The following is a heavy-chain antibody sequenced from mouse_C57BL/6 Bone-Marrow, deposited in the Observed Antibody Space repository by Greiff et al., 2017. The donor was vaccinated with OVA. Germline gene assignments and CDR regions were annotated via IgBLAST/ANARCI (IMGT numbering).Heavy chain of an antibody. Sequence: VQLQQSGPELVKPGASVKISCKASGYAFSSSWMNWVKQRPGKGLEWIGRIYPGDGDTNYNGKFKGKATLTADNSSSTAYMQLSSLTSEDSAVYFCARGEGNYVLYAMDYWGQGTSVTVSS. J-gene: IGHJ4*01. CDR1: GYAFSSSW. V-gene: IGHV1-82*01. D-gene: IGHD2-1*01. CDR2: IYPGDGDT. CDR3: ARGEGNYVLYAMDY.